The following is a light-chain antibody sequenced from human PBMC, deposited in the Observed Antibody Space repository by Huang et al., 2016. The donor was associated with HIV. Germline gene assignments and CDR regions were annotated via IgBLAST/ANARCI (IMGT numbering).Light chain of an antibody. Sequence: EIVMTQSPATLSVSPGERVILSCRTSQSIGTNLIWYQQKRGQPPRLLIYGASTRATDIPIRCSGSGSGTEFTLTISSLQPEDFAVYSCQHYKTFGRGTKLEIK. J-gene: IGKJ2*01. CDR2: GAS. CDR1: QSIGTN. CDR3: QHYKT. V-gene: IGKV3-15*01.